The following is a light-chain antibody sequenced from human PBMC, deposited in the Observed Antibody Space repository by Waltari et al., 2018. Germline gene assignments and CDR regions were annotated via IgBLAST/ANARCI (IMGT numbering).Light chain of an antibody. CDR3: QVWDSTSDHVV. CDR2: DDS. Sequence: YVLTQPPSVSVAPGQTAKITCGGDKIEDKSGNWYKQRPGQAPGLVVYDDSDRPSGIPERFSGSNSGKATLTISRVEAGDEADYYCQVWDSTSDHVVFGGGTKLTVL. V-gene: IGLV3-21*02. J-gene: IGLJ2*01. CDR1: KIEDKS.